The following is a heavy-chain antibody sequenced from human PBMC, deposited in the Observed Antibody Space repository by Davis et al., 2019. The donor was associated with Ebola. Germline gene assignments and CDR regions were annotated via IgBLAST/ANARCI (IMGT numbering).Heavy chain of an antibody. CDR1: GFTFSSYA. CDR3: ARDPISYSSSWDNWFDP. D-gene: IGHD6-13*01. CDR2: IWYDGSNK. Sequence: PGGSLRLSCAASGFTFSSYAMSWVRQAPGKGLEWVAVIWYDGSNKYYADSVKGRFTISRDNAKNSLYLQMNSLRDEDTAVYYCARDPISYSSSWDNWFDPWGQGTLVTVSS. V-gene: IGHV3-33*08. J-gene: IGHJ5*02.